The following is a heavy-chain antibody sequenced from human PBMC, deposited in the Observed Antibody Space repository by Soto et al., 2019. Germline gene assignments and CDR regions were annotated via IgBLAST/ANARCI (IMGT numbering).Heavy chain of an antibody. Sequence: QVQLVQSGAEVKKPGASVKVSCKVSGYTLTELSMHWVRQAPGKGLEWMGGFDPEDGETIYAQKFQGRVTMTEDTSTDTAYMELSSLRSEDTAVYYCATAVRGSYGYSYYYGMDVWGQGTTVTVSS. CDR2: FDPEDGET. D-gene: IGHD3-16*01. CDR1: GYTLTELS. V-gene: IGHV1-24*01. J-gene: IGHJ6*02. CDR3: ATAVRGSYGYSYYYGMDV.